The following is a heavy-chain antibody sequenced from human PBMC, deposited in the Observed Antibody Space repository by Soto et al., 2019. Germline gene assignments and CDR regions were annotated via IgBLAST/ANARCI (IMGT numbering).Heavy chain of an antibody. Sequence: ASFEVSCKASGYTFTGYYMHLVRQAPGQGLEWMGWINPNSGGTNYAQKFQGWVTMTRDTSISTAYMELSRLRSDDTAVYYCARGGRWDIVVVPAAIHFDYWGQGTLVTVPQ. D-gene: IGHD2-2*02. CDR3: ARGGRWDIVVVPAAIHFDY. CDR2: INPNSGGT. J-gene: IGHJ4*02. V-gene: IGHV1-2*04. CDR1: GYTFTGYY.